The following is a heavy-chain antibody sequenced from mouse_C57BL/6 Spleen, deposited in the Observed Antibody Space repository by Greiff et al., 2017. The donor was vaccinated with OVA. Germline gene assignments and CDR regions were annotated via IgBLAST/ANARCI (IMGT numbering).Heavy chain of an antibody. V-gene: IGHV1-61*01. CDR2: IYPSDSET. J-gene: IGHJ3*01. CDR3: ARRGYDYDWFAY. D-gene: IGHD2-4*01. Sequence: VQLQQPGAELVRPGSSVKLSCKASGYTFTSYWMDWVKQRPGQGLEWIGNIYPSDSETHYNQKFKDKATLTVDKSSSTAYMHLSSLTSEDSAVYYCARRGYDYDWFAYWGQGTLVTVSA. CDR1: GYTFTSYW.